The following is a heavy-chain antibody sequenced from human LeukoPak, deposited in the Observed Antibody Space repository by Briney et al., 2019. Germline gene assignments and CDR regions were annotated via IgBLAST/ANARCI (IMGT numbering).Heavy chain of an antibody. Sequence: GGSLRLSCAASGFTFNSYAMTWVRQAPGKGLEWVSVISGTGGKTYYADSVKGRFTISRDNSKNTLYLQMNSLRAEDTAVYYCAKDRRPDLRFLEWLPHDAFDIWGQGTMVAVSS. J-gene: IGHJ3*02. CDR3: AKDRRPDLRFLEWLPHDAFDI. CDR1: GFTFNSYA. CDR2: ISGTGGKT. D-gene: IGHD3-3*01. V-gene: IGHV3-23*01.